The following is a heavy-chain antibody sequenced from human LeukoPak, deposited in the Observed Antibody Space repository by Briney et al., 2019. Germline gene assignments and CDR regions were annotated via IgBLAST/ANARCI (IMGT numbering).Heavy chain of an antibody. J-gene: IGHJ4*02. CDR3: ARKGPYFDY. CDR2: INPKTGDT. CDR1: GYSFTGYY. Sequence: ASVKVSCKASGYSFTGYYIHWVRQTPGQGLEWMGWINPKTGDTNYAQIFQGRVTMTRDTSITSVYMDLGGLRSDDTAVYYCARKGPYFDYWGQGTLVTASS. V-gene: IGHV1-2*02.